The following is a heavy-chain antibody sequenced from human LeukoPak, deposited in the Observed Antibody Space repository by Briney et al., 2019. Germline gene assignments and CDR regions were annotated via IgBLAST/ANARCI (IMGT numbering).Heavy chain of an antibody. Sequence: PAGSLRLSCAASGFTFSSYWMSWVRQAPGKGLQWVANINQDGSEKYSVDSVKGRFTISRDDAKNSLYLQMNSLRAEDTAVYYCAREYYSDNSGSDYWGQGTLVTVSS. D-gene: IGHD3-22*01. CDR3: AREYYSDNSGSDY. CDR2: INQDGSEK. J-gene: IGHJ4*02. CDR1: GFTFSSYW. V-gene: IGHV3-7*05.